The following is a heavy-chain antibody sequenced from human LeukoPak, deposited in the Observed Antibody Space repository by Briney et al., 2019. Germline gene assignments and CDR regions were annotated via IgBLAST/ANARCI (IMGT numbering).Heavy chain of an antibody. J-gene: IGHJ4*02. Sequence: PSETLSLTCAVYGGSFSGYYWTWIRQPPGKGLEWVGEINHSRNTNYSPSLKSRATISVDTSKNQFSLKLSSVTAADTAVYYCARLGSPYSGSSLGSYYFDYWGQGTLVTVSS. CDR2: INHSRNT. V-gene: IGHV4-34*01. D-gene: IGHD1-26*01. CDR1: GGSFSGYY. CDR3: ARLGSPYSGSSLGSYYFDY.